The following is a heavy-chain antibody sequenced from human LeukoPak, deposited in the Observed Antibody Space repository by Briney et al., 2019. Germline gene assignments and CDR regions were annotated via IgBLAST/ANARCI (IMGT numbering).Heavy chain of an antibody. CDR1: GGSISSTSYY. J-gene: IGHJ2*01. CDR2: IYYRGST. Sequence: PSETLSLTCTVSGGSISSTSYYWGWIRQPPGKGLEWIGSIYYRGSTYYNPSLKSRLTISVDTSKSQFSLSLSSVTAADTAVYYCARGSSGWPWYFDLWGRGTLVTVSS. V-gene: IGHV4-39*01. CDR3: ARGSSGWPWYFDL. D-gene: IGHD6-19*01.